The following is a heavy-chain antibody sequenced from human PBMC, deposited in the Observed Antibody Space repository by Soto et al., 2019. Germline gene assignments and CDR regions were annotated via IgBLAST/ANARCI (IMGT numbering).Heavy chain of an antibody. CDR1: GGSISSGGYY. J-gene: IGHJ4*02. Sequence: SETLSLTCTVSGGSISSGGYYWSWIRQHPGKGLECIGYIYYSGSTYYNPSLKSRVTISVDTSKNQFSLKLSSVTAADTAVYYCASVWFGELLTHYYVDYWGQGTLVTVSS. V-gene: IGHV4-31*03. CDR3: ASVWFGELLTHYYVDY. CDR2: IYYSGST. D-gene: IGHD3-10*01.